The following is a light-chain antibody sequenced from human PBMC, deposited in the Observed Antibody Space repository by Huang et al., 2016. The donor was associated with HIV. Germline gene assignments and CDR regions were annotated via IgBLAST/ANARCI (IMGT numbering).Light chain of an antibody. V-gene: IGKV1-39*01. CDR2: CAS. CDR1: QNINTY. CDR3: QQSYTTPRT. Sequence: DIQMTQSPSSLSASVGDRITITCRTSQNINTYLNWYQQKPGRAPSRLIYCASNLENGVPSRFSGSGSETLFTLTVNSLQPEDFATYYCQQSYTTPRTFGQGTKLEI. J-gene: IGKJ2*01.